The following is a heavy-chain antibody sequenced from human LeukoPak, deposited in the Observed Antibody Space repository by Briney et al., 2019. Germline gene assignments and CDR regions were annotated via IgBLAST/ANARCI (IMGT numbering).Heavy chain of an antibody. D-gene: IGHD1-26*01. CDR3: ARGAPYYDQRSPNWYFDL. J-gene: IGHJ2*01. CDR1: GFTFSSYS. V-gene: IGHV3-21*01. CDR2: ISSSSSYI. Sequence: GGSLRPSCAASGFTFSSYSMNWVRQAPGKGLEWVSSISSSSSYIYYADSVKGRFTISRDNAKNSLYLQMNSLRAEDTAVYYCARGAPYYDQRSPNWYFDLWGRGTLVTVSS.